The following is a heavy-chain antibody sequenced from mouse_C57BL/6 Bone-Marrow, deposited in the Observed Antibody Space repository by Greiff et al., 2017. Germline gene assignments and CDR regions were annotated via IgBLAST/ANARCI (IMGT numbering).Heavy chain of an antibody. CDR3: ATMVTKGYYFDY. J-gene: IGHJ2*01. Sequence: VQLQQSVAELVRPGASVKLSCTASGFNIQNTYMHWVKQRPEQGLEWIGRIDPANGNTKYAPKVQGKATITADTSSNTAYLQLSSLTSEDTAIYYCATMVTKGYYFDYWGQGTTLTVSS. CDR2: IDPANGNT. CDR1: GFNIQNTY. V-gene: IGHV14-3*01. D-gene: IGHD2-2*01.